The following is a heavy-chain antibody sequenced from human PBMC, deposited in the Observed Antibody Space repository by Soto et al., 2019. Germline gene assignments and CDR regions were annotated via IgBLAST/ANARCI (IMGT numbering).Heavy chain of an antibody. Sequence: GGSLRLSCAASGFTFSTYSMNWVRQAPGKGLEWVSFITSGSNYIYYADSVKGRFTISRDNAKNSLYLQMNSLRAEDTAVYYCVKGHYAMDVWGRGTTVTVSS. CDR3: VKGHYAMDV. V-gene: IGHV3-21*01. CDR2: ITSGSNYI. CDR1: GFTFSTYS. J-gene: IGHJ6*02.